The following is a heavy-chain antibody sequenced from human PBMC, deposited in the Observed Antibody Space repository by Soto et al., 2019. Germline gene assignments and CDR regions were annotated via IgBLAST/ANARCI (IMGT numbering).Heavy chain of an antibody. D-gene: IGHD4-17*01. CDR2: TYYRSKWYN. CDR1: GDSVSSNSAG. V-gene: IGHV6-1*01. CDR3: ARDAETVFDY. J-gene: IGHJ4*02. Sequence: QVQLQQSGPGLVKPSHTLSLTCAISGDSVSSNSAGWNWIRQSPSRGLEWLGRTYYRSKWYNGYAVSVKSRITIKAVPYQNQVSQHLTSVTPEDTAAYYCARDAETVFDYCGQVTLVTVSA.